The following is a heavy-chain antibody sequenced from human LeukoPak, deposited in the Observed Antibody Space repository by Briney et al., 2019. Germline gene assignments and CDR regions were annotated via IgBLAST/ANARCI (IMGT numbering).Heavy chain of an antibody. CDR2: IYTSGST. V-gene: IGHV4-61*02. CDR1: GGSISSGGYY. J-gene: IGHJ6*02. D-gene: IGHD2-15*01. Sequence: SETLSLTCTVSGGSISSGGYYWSWIRQPAGKGLEWIGRIYTSGSTNYNPSLKSRVTMSVDTSKNQFSLKLSSVTAADTAVYYCARVPVPGGNPEYYYGMDVWGQGTTVTVSS. CDR3: ARVPVPGGNPEYYYGMDV.